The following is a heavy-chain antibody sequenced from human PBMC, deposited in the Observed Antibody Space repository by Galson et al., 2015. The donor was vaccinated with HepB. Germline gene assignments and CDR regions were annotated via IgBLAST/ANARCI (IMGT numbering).Heavy chain of an antibody. V-gene: IGHV4-59*01. CDR3: ARDASKTGLEF. Sequence: SETLSLTCNVSGGPIGSYYWNWIRQAPGKGLEWIGYIYYGGATSYNPSLKCRVTISVDASKKQFYLDLASVTAADTAIYYGARDASKTGLEFWGQGILVTVSS. CDR2: IYYGGAT. J-gene: IGHJ4*02. D-gene: IGHD3-10*01. CDR1: GGPIGSYY.